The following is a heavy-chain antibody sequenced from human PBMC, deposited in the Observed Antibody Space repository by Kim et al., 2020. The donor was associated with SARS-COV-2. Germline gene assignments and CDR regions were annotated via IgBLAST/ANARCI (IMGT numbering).Heavy chain of an antibody. D-gene: IGHD2-21*02. Sequence: ASVKVSCKASGYTFTSYAMHWVRQAPGQRLEWMGWINAGNGNTKYSQKFQGRVTITRDTSASTAYMELSSLRSEDTAVYYCARNGDCGGDCYTPTRWGQGTLVTVSS. J-gene: IGHJ4*02. V-gene: IGHV1-3*01. CDR1: GYTFTSYA. CDR2: INAGNGNT. CDR3: ARNGDCGGDCYTPTR.